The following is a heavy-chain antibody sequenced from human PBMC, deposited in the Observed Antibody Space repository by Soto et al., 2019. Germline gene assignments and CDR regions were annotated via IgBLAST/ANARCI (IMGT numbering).Heavy chain of an antibody. D-gene: IGHD3-16*02. CDR3: ARRLSLTTSSFDY. CDR2: IYDSGST. Sequence: QVQLQESGPGLVKPSETLSLTCTVSGGSISSYYWSWIRQPPGKGLEWIGYIYDSGSTNYNPALKVPVTMFVDTSKNQFALQLGSVTAADPAVYYSARRLSLTTSSFDYWGQGNLVTVSS. V-gene: IGHV4-59*08. CDR1: GGSISSYY. J-gene: IGHJ4*02.